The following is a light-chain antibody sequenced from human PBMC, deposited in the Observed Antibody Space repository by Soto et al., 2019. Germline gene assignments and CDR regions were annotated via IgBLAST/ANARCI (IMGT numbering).Light chain of an antibody. CDR3: QSYDRNSPVV. Sequence: NFMLTQPHSVSESPGKTVTISCTRSSGSIATNYVRWFQQRPGSAPITLIFADNQRPSGVPGRFSGSIDTSSNSASLTISGLKTEDEADYYCQSYDRNSPVVFGGGTKVTVL. V-gene: IGLV6-57*04. CDR1: SGSIATNY. CDR2: ADN. J-gene: IGLJ3*02.